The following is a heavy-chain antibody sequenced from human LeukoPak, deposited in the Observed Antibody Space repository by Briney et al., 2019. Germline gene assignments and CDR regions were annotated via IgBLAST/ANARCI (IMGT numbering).Heavy chain of an antibody. CDR3: VVPGTVVDY. Sequence: GGSLRLSCAASGFTFDDFGMSWVRQGPGKGLEWVSHINWNGGSTGYAESVKGRFTISRDNAKNSLYLQMNSLRAGDTALYYCVVPGTVVDYWGRGTLVTVSS. D-gene: IGHD2-2*01. J-gene: IGHJ4*02. CDR1: GFTFDDFG. CDR2: INWNGGST. V-gene: IGHV3-20*04.